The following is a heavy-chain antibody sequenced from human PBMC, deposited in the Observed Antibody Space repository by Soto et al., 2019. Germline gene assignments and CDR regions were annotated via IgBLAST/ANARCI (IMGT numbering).Heavy chain of an antibody. CDR3: ATLGGSSWYGVGNYYMDV. CDR1: GFTFSSYA. J-gene: IGHJ6*03. CDR2: ISGSGGST. D-gene: IGHD6-13*01. Sequence: GGSLRLSCAASGFTFSSYAMSWVRQAPGKGLEWVSAISGSGGSTYYADSVKGRFTISRDNSKNTLYLQMNSLRAEDTAVYYCATLGGSSWYGVGNYYMDVWGKGTTVTVSS. V-gene: IGHV3-23*01.